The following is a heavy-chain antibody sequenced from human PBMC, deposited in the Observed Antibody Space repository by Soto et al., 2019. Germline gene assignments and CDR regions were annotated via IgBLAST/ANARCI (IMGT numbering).Heavy chain of an antibody. D-gene: IGHD1-26*01. V-gene: IGHV3-23*01. CDR2: ISGSGGST. J-gene: IGHJ4*02. Sequence: EVQLLESGGGLVQPGGSLRLSCAASGFTFSSYAMRWVRQAPGKGLEWVSAISGSGGSTYYADSVKGRFTISRENPKNTWYLQLNTLRAEATDVYYGARRGSGSNYDYWGQGTLVTVSS. CDR1: GFTFSSYA. CDR3: ARRGSGSNYDY.